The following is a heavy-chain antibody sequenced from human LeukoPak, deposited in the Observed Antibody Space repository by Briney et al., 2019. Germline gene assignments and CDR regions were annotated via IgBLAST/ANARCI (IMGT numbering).Heavy chain of an antibody. D-gene: IGHD3-22*01. CDR2: IRSNSEGGTI. CDR1: GFTFSNAW. Sequence: GGSLRLSCATSGFTFSNAWMNWVRQAPGKGLEWVGRIRSNSEGGTIDYAAPVKGRVTLPRDDSKTTLYLQMNSLQTEDTAVYYCATDFYDSTWGQGTLVTVSS. J-gene: IGHJ5*02. CDR3: ATDFYDST. V-gene: IGHV3-15*07.